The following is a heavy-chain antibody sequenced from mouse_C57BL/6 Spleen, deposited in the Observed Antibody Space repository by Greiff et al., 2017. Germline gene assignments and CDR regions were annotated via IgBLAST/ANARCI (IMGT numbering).Heavy chain of an antibody. D-gene: IGHD3-1*01. CDR1: GYTFTSYW. Sequence: QVQLQQSGAELAKPGASVKLSCKASGYTFTSYWMHWVKQRPGQGLEWIGYINPSSGYTKYNQKFKDKATLTPDKSSSTAYMQLSSLTYEDSAVYYGAKSSGAMDYWGQGTSVTVSS. CDR3: AKSSGAMDY. J-gene: IGHJ4*01. CDR2: INPSSGYT. V-gene: IGHV1-7*01.